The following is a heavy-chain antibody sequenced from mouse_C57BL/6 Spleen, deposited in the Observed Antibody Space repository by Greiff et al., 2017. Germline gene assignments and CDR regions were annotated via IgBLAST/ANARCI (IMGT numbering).Heavy chain of an antibody. CDR3: ARGELVEDYAMDY. J-gene: IGHJ4*01. D-gene: IGHD1-1*01. CDR2: FNPYNDDT. V-gene: IGHV1-47*01. CDR1: GYTFTTYP. Sequence: QVQLKQSGAELVKPGASVKMSCKASGYTFTTYPIAWMQQNHGKSLEWIGNFNPYNDDTNYNEKLKGKATLTVEKSSSTVYLELSRLTSDDSAVYCCARGELVEDYAMDYWGQGTSVTVSS.